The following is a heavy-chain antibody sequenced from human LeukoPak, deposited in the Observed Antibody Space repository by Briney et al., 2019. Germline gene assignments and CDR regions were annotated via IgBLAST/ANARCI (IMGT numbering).Heavy chain of an antibody. Sequence: GGSLRLSCAASGFTFSSYSMNWVRQAPGKGLEWVSYISSSSSTIYYADSVKGRFTISRDNAKNSLYLQMNSLRAEDTAVYYCARYFSGGSCYPDAFDIWGKGTMVTVS. D-gene: IGHD2-15*01. J-gene: IGHJ3*02. CDR2: ISSSSSTI. V-gene: IGHV3-48*01. CDR1: GFTFSSYS. CDR3: ARYFSGGSCYPDAFDI.